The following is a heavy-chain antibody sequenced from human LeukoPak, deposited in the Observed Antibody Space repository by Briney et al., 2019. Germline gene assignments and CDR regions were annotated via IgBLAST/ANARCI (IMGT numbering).Heavy chain of an antibody. Sequence: QPGRSLRLSCAASGFTFSSYAMHWVRQAPGKGLEWVAVMSYDGSNKYYADSVKGRFTISRDNSENTLYLQMNSLRDEDTAVYYCAKDPSYSGNYHLPHYWGQGTLVTVSS. CDR2: MSYDGSNK. CDR1: GFTFSSYA. CDR3: AKDPSYSGNYHLPHY. D-gene: IGHD1-26*01. V-gene: IGHV3-30-3*01. J-gene: IGHJ4*02.